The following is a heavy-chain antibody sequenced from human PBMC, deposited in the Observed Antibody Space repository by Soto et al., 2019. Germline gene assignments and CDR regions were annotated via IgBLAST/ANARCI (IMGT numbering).Heavy chain of an antibody. CDR3: ARVLGRSGRYYYYYYMDV. CDR1: GYTFTSYD. J-gene: IGHJ6*03. V-gene: IGHV1-8*01. CDR2: MNPNSGNT. D-gene: IGHD6-19*01. Sequence: GASVKVSCKASGYTFTSYDINWVRQATGQGLEWMGWMNPNSGNTGYAQKFQGRVNMTRNTSISTAYMELSSLRSEDTAVYYCARVLGRSGRYYYYYYMDVWGKGTTVTVSS.